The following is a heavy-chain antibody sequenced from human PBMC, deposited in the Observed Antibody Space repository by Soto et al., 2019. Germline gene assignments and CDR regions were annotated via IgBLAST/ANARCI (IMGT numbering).Heavy chain of an antibody. CDR1: GGTFNNYG. D-gene: IGHD2-2*01. Sequence: QVQLVQSGAEVKKPGSSVKVSCKASGGTFNNYGVTWVRPAPGQGLEWIGGIIPIFGSAKYTEMLRGRSTITADKSTSTAYMELSSLKSDDTAVYYCAKEVVPGATGHGMVVWGQGTRVTVSS. CDR3: AKEVVPGATGHGMVV. J-gene: IGHJ6*02. CDR2: IIPIFGSA. V-gene: IGHV1-69*06.